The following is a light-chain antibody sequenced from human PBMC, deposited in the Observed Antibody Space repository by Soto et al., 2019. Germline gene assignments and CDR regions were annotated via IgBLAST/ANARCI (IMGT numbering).Light chain of an antibody. J-gene: IGLJ3*02. CDR2: EVG. Sequence: QSVLTQPASVSGSPGQSITISCTGTSSDVGGYKYVSWYQQHPGKAPKLIIFEVGDRPSGVSNRFSGSKSGYTASLTISGLQAEDEADYYCSSHTSTSTWVFGAGTKLTVL. CDR3: SSHTSTSTWV. CDR1: SSDVGGYKY. V-gene: IGLV2-14*01.